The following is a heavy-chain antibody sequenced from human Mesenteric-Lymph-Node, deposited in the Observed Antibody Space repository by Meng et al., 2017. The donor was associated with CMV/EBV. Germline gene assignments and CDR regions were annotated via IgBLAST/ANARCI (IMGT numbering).Heavy chain of an antibody. CDR1: GFTLSSYR. Sequence: GGSLRLSCAASGFTLSSYRMSWVRQAPGKGLEWVANIKQDGSEKHYVDSVKGRITISRDNAKDSMYLQMNSLRAEDTAVYYCARDDDYYYYAMDVWGQGTTVTVSS. J-gene: IGHJ6*02. CDR2: IKQDGSEK. CDR3: ARDDDYYYYAMDV. V-gene: IGHV3-7*01.